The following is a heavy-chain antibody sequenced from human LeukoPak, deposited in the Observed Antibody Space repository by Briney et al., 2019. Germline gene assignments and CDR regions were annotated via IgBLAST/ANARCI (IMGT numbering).Heavy chain of an antibody. CDR3: ARVRGGNYYDSSGQNWFDP. D-gene: IGHD3-22*01. Sequence: PSETLSLTCTVSGGSISSYYWSWIRQPAGKGLEWIGRIYTSGSTNYNPSLKSRVTMSVDTSKNQFSLKLSSVTAADTAVYCCARVRGGNYYDSSGQNWFDPWGQGTLVTVSS. CDR1: GGSISSYY. J-gene: IGHJ5*02. V-gene: IGHV4-4*07. CDR2: IYTSGST.